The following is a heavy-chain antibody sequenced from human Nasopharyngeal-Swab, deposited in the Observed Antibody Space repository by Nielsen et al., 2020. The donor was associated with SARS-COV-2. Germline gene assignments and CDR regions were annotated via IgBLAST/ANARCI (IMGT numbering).Heavy chain of an antibody. CDR3: VRDSAWAFDI. V-gene: IGHV3-21*05. CDR2: IGSDGNYK. J-gene: IGHJ3*02. Sequence: GGSLRLSCAASGFAFSSYSMNWFRQAPGKGLEWISYIGSDGNYKQYADSVEGRLTISRDNAKNSLYLQINSLRAEDTAVYYCVRDSAWAFDIWGQGTMVTVSS. CDR1: GFAFSSYS.